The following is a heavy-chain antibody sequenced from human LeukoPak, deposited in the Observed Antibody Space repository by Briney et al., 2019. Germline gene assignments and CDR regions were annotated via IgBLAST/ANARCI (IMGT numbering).Heavy chain of an antibody. J-gene: IGHJ5*02. V-gene: IGHV1-2*02. D-gene: IGHD3-10*01. CDR3: AGMFYFDSGSDNWFDP. CDR1: GYTFTGYY. Sequence: ASVKVSCKASGYTFTGYYIYWVRQAPGQGLEWMGWINPNSGGTDYAHNFQGRVTMTRNTSISTAYMELSSLRSEDTAVYYCAGMFYFDSGSDNWFDPWGQGTLVTVSS. CDR2: INPNSGGT.